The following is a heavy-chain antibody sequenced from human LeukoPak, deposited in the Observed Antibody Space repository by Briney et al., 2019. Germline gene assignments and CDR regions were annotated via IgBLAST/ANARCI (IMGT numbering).Heavy chain of an antibody. CDR2: IYSGGST. J-gene: IGHJ5*02. CDR1: GFIFSKYY. Sequence: PGGSLRLSCAASGFIFSKYYMSWISQAPGKGLEWVSIIYSGGSTYYADSVKGRFTISRDNSKNTLFLQMNSLRAEDTAVYYCAKLTYYYDSSGHNWFDPWGQGTLVTVSS. D-gene: IGHD3-22*01. CDR3: AKLTYYYDSSGHNWFDP. V-gene: IGHV3-53*01.